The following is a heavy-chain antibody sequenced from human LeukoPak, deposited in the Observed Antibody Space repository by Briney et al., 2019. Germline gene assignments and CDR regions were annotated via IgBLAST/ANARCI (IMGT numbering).Heavy chain of an antibody. CDR1: GFTFSSYW. V-gene: IGHV3-74*01. CDR3: LAAAGTIG. Sequence: TGGSLRLSCAASGFTFSSYWMHLVRQAPGKGLVWVSRVNNDGSTTNYADSVKGRFTISRDNTKNTLYLQMNSLGAEDTAVYFCLAAAGTIGWGQGTLVTVSS. D-gene: IGHD6-13*01. CDR2: VNNDGSTT. J-gene: IGHJ4*02.